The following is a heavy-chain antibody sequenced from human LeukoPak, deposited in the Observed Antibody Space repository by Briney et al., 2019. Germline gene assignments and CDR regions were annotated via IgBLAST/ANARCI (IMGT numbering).Heavy chain of an antibody. CDR3: ARVSPSRYSSSSHTV. V-gene: IGHV3-74*01. CDR1: GFTFSSDW. CDR2: TNSDGSTT. Sequence: GGSLRLSCAASGFTFSSDWMHWVRQAPGKGLVSVSRTNSDGSTTRYADSVKGRFTISRDNAKSTLYLQMNSLTADDTAMYYCARVSPSRYSSSSHTVWGKGTAVTVSS. D-gene: IGHD6-6*01. J-gene: IGHJ6*04.